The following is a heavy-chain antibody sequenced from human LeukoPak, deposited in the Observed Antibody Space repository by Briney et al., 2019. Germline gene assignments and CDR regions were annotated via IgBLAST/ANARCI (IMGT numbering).Heavy chain of an antibody. CDR2: ISAYNGNT. V-gene: IGHV1-18*01. Sequence: GASVQVSCKASRYTFTTYGINWVRQAPGQGLEWMGWISAYNGNTNYAQNVQGRVTLTTDTSASTAYMELRSLRSDDTAVYYCARDLIAARPGWFDPWGQGTLVTVSS. CDR1: RYTFTTYG. CDR3: ARDLIAARPGWFDP. D-gene: IGHD6-6*01. J-gene: IGHJ5*02.